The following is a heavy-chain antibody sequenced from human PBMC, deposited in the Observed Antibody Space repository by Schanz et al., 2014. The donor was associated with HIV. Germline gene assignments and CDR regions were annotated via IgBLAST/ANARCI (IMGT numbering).Heavy chain of an antibody. D-gene: IGHD1-20*01. CDR1: GYTFTGYY. V-gene: IGHV1-2*02. CDR3: ARAGLWYKAGSFYGSAFDV. CDR2: INPNSGGT. J-gene: IGHJ3*01. Sequence: QVQLVQSGPDVKKPGASVKVSCQASGYTFTGYYIHWVRQAPGQGLEWMGWINPNSGGTNYAQKFQGRVTMTRDTSISTAYMELSRLRSDDTAVYFCARAGLWYKAGSFYGSAFDVWGQGTLVTVSS.